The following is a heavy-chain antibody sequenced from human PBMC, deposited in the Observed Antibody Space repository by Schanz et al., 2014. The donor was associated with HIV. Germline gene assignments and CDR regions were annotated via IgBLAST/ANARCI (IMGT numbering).Heavy chain of an antibody. D-gene: IGHD2-21*01. J-gene: IGHJ5*02. CDR1: GDGFTTRT. V-gene: IGHV1-69*13. CDR3: ARDDVLDSLAS. CDR2: IIPIFGAA. Sequence: QVQLQQSGAEVKKPGSSVKVSCTASGDGFTTRTISWLRQAPGHALEWMEGIIPIFGAAKNAPKFQGRVTITADESTSTAYMELTGLNPEDTAIYYCARDDVLDSLASWGQGTLVTVSS.